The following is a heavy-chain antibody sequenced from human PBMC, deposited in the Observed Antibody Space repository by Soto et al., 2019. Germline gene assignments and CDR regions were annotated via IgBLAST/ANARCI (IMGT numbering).Heavy chain of an antibody. Sequence: GGSLRLSCAASGFTFSDYYMSWIRQAPGKGLEWVSYISSSGSTIYYADSVKGRFTISRDNAKNSLYLQMNSLRAEDTAVYYCARDLEMGNCTNGVCPNFSYYYYMDVWGKGTTVTVSS. D-gene: IGHD2-8*01. CDR1: GFTFSDYY. J-gene: IGHJ6*03. V-gene: IGHV3-11*01. CDR2: ISSSGSTI. CDR3: ARDLEMGNCTNGVCPNFSYYYYMDV.